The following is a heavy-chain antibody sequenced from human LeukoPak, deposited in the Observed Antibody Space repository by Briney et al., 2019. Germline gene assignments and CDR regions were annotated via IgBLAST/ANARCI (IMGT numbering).Heavy chain of an antibody. CDR1: GGSFRGFY. CDR3: ARSHCGGDCYSSRWQILYGYYYYYMDV. V-gene: IGHV4-34*01. D-gene: IGHD2-21*02. J-gene: IGHJ6*03. Sequence: SETLSLTCAVYGGSFRGFYWTWIRQSPGKGLEWIGEINHSGSSSYNPSLKSRIMISVDMSKNQFSLKVTSVTAADTAVYYCARSHCGGDCYSSRWQILYGYYYYYMDVWGTGTTVTVSS. CDR2: INHSGSS.